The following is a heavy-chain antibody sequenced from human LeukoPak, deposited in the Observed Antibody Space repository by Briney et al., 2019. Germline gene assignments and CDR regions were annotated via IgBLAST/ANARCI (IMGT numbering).Heavy chain of an antibody. J-gene: IGHJ4*02. V-gene: IGHV3-30*02. CDR1: GFTFSSYG. CDR3: ARDSLVVRGVIQDY. D-gene: IGHD3-10*01. CDR2: IRYDGSNK. Sequence: GGSLRLSCGASGFTFSSYGMHWVRQAPGKGLEWVAFIRYDGSNKYYADSVKGRFTISRDNSKNTLYLQMSSLRSDDTAVYYCARDSLVVRGVIQDYWGQGTLVTVSS.